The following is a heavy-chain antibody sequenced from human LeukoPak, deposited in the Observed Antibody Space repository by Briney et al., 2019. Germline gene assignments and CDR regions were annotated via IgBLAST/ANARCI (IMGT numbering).Heavy chain of an antibody. CDR1: GFTVSGSY. V-gene: IGHV3-66*02. CDR2: LYSGGST. D-gene: IGHD2-2*01. CDR3: AREQCTSTSCYPHYFDY. Sequence: AGGSLRLSCAASGFTVSGSYMSWVRQAPGKGLEWVSILYSGGSTYYADSVKGRFTISRDNSKNTLYLQMNSLRTEDTAVYYCAREQCTSTSCYPHYFDYRGQGTLVTVSS. J-gene: IGHJ4*02.